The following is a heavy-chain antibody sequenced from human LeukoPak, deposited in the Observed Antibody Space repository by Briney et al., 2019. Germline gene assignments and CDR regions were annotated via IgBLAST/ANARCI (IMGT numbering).Heavy chain of an antibody. Sequence: GGSLRLSCAASGFTFSSYAMSWVRQAPGKGLEWVSAISGSGGSTYYADSVKGRFTISRDNSKNTLYLQMNSLRAEDTAVYYCAKGRGGSCYSAIDCWGQGTQVTVSS. J-gene: IGHJ4*02. CDR3: AKGRGGSCYSAIDC. CDR2: ISGSGGST. CDR1: GFTFSSYA. V-gene: IGHV3-23*01. D-gene: IGHD2-15*01.